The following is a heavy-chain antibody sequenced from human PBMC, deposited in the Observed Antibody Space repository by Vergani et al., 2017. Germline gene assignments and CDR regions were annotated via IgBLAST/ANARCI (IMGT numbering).Heavy chain of an antibody. Sequence: EVQLVQSGAEVKKPGESLKISCRGVSYRFSSSWIGWVRQRPGKGLEWMGIIFPDDSDTRYSPSFQGQVTVSAAKSISTVYLQWNSLKASDTAMYYCASRRTLQRECDIWAQGTQVTVSS. D-gene: IGHD5-24*01. J-gene: IGHJ4*02. CDR3: ASRRTLQRECDI. CDR2: IFPDDSDT. V-gene: IGHV5-51*01. CDR1: SYRFSSSW.